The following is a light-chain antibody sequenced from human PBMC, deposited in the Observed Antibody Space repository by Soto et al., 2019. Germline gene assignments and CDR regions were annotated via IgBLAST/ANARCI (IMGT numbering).Light chain of an antibody. CDR2: GAS. CDR3: LQHDTYPRT. CDR1: QGIRND. J-gene: IGKJ2*01. V-gene: IGKV1-17*01. Sequence: DIQMTQSPTSLYASVGDRVTITCRASQGIRNDLAWYQQKAGKAHKRLIYGASNLQSGVPSRFSGRGSGTEFTLTISSLQPEDFATYYCLQHDTYPRTFGQGTKLEI.